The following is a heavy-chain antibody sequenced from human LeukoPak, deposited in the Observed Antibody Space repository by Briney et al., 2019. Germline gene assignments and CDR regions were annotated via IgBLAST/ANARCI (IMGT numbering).Heavy chain of an antibody. CDR1: GGSISSSNW. D-gene: IGHD3-10*01. CDR2: ISHSGST. Sequence: SGTLSLTCAVSGGSISSSNWWSWVRQPPGKGLEWIGEISHSGSTNYNPSLKSRVTISVDKSKNQFSLKLSSVNAADTAVYHCARVGTMGQGVFDYWGQGTPVTVSS. V-gene: IGHV4-4*02. J-gene: IGHJ4*02. CDR3: ARVGTMGQGVFDY.